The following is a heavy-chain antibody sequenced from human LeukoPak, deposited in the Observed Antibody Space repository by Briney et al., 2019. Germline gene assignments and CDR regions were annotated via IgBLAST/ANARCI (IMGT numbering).Heavy chain of an antibody. Sequence: SETLSLTCTVSGGSISSYYWSWIRQPPGKGLEWIGYIYYSGSTNYNPSLKSRVTISVDTSKNQFSLKLSSVTAADTAVYYCARDDAVAGSRGINYWGQGTLVTVSS. CDR2: IYYSGST. J-gene: IGHJ4*02. CDR3: ARDDAVAGSRGINY. D-gene: IGHD6-19*01. CDR1: GGSISSYY. V-gene: IGHV4-59*01.